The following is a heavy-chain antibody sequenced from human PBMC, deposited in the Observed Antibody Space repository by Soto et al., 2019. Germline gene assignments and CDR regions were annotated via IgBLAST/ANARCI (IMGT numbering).Heavy chain of an antibody. CDR3: ARGRQADGIWTFDS. Sequence: PGGSLRLSCAASGFTFSSYGMHWVRQAPGKGLEWVAVISYDGSNKYYADSVKGRFTISRDNSKNTLYLQMNSLGVEDTATYFCARGRQADGIWTFDSWGRGTLVTVSS. D-gene: IGHD6-13*01. J-gene: IGHJ4*02. V-gene: IGHV3-30*03. CDR2: ISYDGSNK. CDR1: GFTFSSYG.